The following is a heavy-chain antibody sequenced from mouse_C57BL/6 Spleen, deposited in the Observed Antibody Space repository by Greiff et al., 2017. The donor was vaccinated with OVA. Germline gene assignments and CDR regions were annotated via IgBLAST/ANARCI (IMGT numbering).Heavy chain of an antibody. D-gene: IGHD2-5*01. CDR1: GYTFTSYW. Sequence: QVQLQQPGAELVRPGSSVKLSCKASGYTFTSYWMHWVKQRPIQGLEWIGNIDPSDSETHYNQKFKDKATLTVDKSSSTAYMQLSSLTSEDSAVYYCASSYYSNDNYAMDYWGQGTSVTVSS. J-gene: IGHJ4*01. V-gene: IGHV1-52*01. CDR2: IDPSDSET. CDR3: ASSYYSNDNYAMDY.